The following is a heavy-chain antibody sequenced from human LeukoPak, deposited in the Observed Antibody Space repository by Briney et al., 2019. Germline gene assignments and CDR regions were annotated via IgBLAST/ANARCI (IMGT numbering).Heavy chain of an antibody. CDR1: GFTFSSYA. D-gene: IGHD2-2*01. CDR2: ISSNGGST. CDR3: ARVGGRGYCSSTSCPAED. J-gene: IGHJ4*02. V-gene: IGHV3-64*01. Sequence: GGSLRLSCAASGFTFSSYAMHWVRQAPGKGLEYVSAISSNGGSTYYANSVKGRFTISRDNSKNTLYLQMGSLRAEDMAVYYCARVGGRGYCSSTSCPAEDWGQGTLVTVSS.